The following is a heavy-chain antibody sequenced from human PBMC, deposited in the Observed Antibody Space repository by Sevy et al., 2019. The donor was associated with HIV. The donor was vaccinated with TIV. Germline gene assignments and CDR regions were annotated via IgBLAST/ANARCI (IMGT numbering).Heavy chain of an antibody. Sequence: GGSLRLSCAASGFTFNIYSMSWVRQTPGKGLQWVATLSFGCGKINHADSVKGRFTMSRDDSKNAVYLQMNNLRVEDTAIYYCAREGCTKPHDYWGQRTLVTVSS. V-gene: IGHV3-23*01. CDR1: GFTFNIYS. D-gene: IGHD2-8*01. J-gene: IGHJ4*02. CDR2: LSFGCGKI. CDR3: AREGCTKPHDY.